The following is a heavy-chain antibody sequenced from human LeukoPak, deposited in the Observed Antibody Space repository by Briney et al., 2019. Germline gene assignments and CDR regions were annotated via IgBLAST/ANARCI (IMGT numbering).Heavy chain of an antibody. J-gene: IGHJ6*02. Sequence: GGSLRLSCAASGFFFTAYGIHWVRQAPGKGLEWVAVISYDGSNKYYADSVKGRFTISRDNSKNTLYLQMNSLRAEDTAVYYCARDFRRDYYYYYGMDVWGQGTTVTVSS. CDR2: ISYDGSNK. CDR1: GFFFTAYG. V-gene: IGHV3-30*03. CDR3: ARDFRRDYYYYYGMDV.